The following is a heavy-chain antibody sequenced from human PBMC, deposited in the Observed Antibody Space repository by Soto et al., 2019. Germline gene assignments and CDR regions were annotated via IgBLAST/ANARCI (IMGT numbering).Heavy chain of an antibody. CDR3: AKDAYTPIRTTAHDAGGLDH. CDR1: GFSFSSYD. CDR2: LSVTGGGP. D-gene: IGHD4-4*01. V-gene: IGHV3-23*01. J-gene: IGHJ4*02. Sequence: GGSLRLSCAASGFSFSSYDMTWVRQAPGQGLEWVSSLSVTGGGPYYADSVRGRFTMSRDNSKNTLALEMSGLRADDSAVYYCAKDAYTPIRTTAHDAGGLDHWGRGTLVTVSS.